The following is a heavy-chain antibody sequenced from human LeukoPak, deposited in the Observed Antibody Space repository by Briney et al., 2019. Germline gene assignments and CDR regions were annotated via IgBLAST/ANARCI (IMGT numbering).Heavy chain of an antibody. CDR2: IYSSGGT. V-gene: IGHV4-30-4*01. CDR3: AREVGRRGDKYYFDY. CDR1: GGSISSGDYY. J-gene: IGHJ4*02. Sequence: SETLSLTCTVSGGSISSGDYYWSWIRQPPGKGLEWIGYIYSSGGTYYNPSLKSRVTISVDTSKNQFSLKLTSVTAADTAVYYCAREVGRRGDKYYFDYWGQGTLVTVSS. D-gene: IGHD1-26*01.